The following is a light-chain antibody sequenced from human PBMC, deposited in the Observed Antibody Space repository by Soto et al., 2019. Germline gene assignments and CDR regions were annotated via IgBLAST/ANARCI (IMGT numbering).Light chain of an antibody. Sequence: DIQMTQSPSSLSAPVGDRVTITCRASQNINTYLNWYQEKPGTAPKLLICAASSLQSGVPARFSGSGSGTDFTLTISSLQPEDFATYYCQQNYSTIRTCGQGTKGDIK. CDR1: QNINTY. J-gene: IGKJ1*01. V-gene: IGKV1-39*01. CDR2: AAS. CDR3: QQNYSTIRT.